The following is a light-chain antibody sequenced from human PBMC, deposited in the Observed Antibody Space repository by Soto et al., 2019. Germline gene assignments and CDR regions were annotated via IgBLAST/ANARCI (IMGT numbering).Light chain of an antibody. Sequence: EILMTQSPLTLSVSPGEGATLSCRASQNINSNLAWYQQRPGQAPRVLIYGASSRASGIPDRFSGSGSGTEFNLTINRLEPDDFAVYYCQQYKEWLPLTFGGGSRVES. CDR1: QNINSN. CDR3: QQYKEWLPLT. J-gene: IGKJ4*01. V-gene: IGKV3D-15*01. CDR2: GAS.